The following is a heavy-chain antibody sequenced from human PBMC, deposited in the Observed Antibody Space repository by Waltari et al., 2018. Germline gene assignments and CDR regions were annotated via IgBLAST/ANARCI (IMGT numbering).Heavy chain of an antibody. CDR3: ARDYYYDSSGYPDAFDI. J-gene: IGHJ3*02. CDR1: GYTFTGYY. V-gene: IGHV1-2*02. D-gene: IGHD3-22*01. Sequence: QVQLVQSGAEVKKPGASVKVSCKASGYTFTGYYMHWVRQAPGQGLEWMGWINPNSGGTNYAQKFQGRVTMTRDTSISTAYMELSRLRSDDTAVYYCARDYYYDSSGYPDAFDIWGQGTMVTVSS. CDR2: INPNSGGT.